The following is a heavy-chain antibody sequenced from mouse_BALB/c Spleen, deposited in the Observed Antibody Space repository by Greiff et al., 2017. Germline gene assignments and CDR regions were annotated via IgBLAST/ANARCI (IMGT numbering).Heavy chain of an antibody. J-gene: IGHJ4*01. D-gene: IGHD1-2*01. CDR1: GYTFTSYV. CDR2: INPYNDGT. CDR3: ARRGVYYGHAMDY. Sequence: EVQVVESGPELVKPGASVKMSCKASGYTFTSYVMHWVKQKPGQGLEWIGYINPYNDGTKYNEKFKGKATLTSDKSSSTAYMELSSLTSEDSAVYYCARRGVYYGHAMDYWGQGTSVTVSS. V-gene: IGHV1-14*01.